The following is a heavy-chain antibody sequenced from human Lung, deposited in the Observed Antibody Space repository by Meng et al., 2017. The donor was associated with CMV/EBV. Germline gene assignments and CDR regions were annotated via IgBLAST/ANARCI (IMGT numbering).Heavy chain of an antibody. J-gene: IGHJ6*02. CDR1: GHPITTYY. CDR3: ARDRAAIGYYYYGMDV. D-gene: IGHD2-2*01. Sequence: SETLSLXCTVSGHPITTYYWSWIRQPPGKGLEWIGYIYYSGSTNYNPSLRSRVSISVDTSKNQFSLELSSVTAADTAIYYCARDRAAIGYYYYGMDVWGHGXTVTVSS. CDR2: IYYSGST. V-gene: IGHV4-59*01.